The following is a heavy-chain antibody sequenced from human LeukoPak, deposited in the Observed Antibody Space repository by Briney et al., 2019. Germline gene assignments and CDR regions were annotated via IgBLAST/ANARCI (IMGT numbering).Heavy chain of an antibody. CDR1: GYTFTSYG. CDR2: ISAYNGNT. D-gene: IGHD5-12*01. CDR3: ARVVWYSGYDYLNSDTAMVWGNWFDP. Sequence: ASVKVSCKASGYTFTSYGISWVRQAPGQGLEWMGWISAYNGNTNYAQKLQGRVTMTTDTSTSTAYMELRSLRSDDTAVYYCARVVWYSGYDYLNSDTAMVWGNWFDPWGQGTLVTVSS. J-gene: IGHJ5*02. V-gene: IGHV1-18*01.